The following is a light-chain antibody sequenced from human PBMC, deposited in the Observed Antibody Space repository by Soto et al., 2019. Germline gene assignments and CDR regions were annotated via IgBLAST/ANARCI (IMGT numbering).Light chain of an antibody. V-gene: IGKV1-16*01. CDR2: AAT. J-gene: IGKJ4*01. Sequence: DIQMTQSPSSLSASVGDRVTITCRASHPININLVWFQQKPGKATKSLIYAATNLQSGVPSRFSGSGGGTDFSLTISSLQPEDVATYYCQHYQRYPPSFGGGTKLEI. CDR3: QHYQRYPPS. CDR1: HPININ.